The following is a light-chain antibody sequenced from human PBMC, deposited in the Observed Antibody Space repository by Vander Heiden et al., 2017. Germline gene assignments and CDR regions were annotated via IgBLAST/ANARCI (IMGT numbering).Light chain of an antibody. J-gene: IGKJ3*01. CDR2: GAS. CDR3: QQYNNWPET. V-gene: IGKV3-15*01. CDR1: QGVSSN. Sequence: EIVMTQSPATLSVPPEETATPCCSASQGVSSNLAWYQQKPGQAPRLLIYGASTRATGIPARFSGSGSGKEFTLTISSLQSEDFAVYYCQQYNNWPETFGPGTKVDIK.